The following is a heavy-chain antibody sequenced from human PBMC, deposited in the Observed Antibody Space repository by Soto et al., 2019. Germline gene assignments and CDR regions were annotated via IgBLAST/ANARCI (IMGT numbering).Heavy chain of an antibody. CDR1: DFTFSSYE. CDR3: ARAHILGVVFNALDV. CDR2: ISSSGNTI. J-gene: IGHJ6*02. Sequence: GGSLRLSCVASDFTFSSYEVNWVRQAPGKGLEWISYISSSGNTIYYADSVKGRFTTSRDNAKNSVYLHMNSLRVEDTALYFCARAHILGVVFNALDVWGQGTTVTVS. D-gene: IGHD3-3*02. V-gene: IGHV3-48*03.